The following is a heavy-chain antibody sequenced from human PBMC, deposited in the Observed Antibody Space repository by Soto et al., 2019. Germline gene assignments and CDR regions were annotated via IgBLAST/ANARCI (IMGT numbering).Heavy chain of an antibody. J-gene: IGHJ1*01. CDR1: GFTFRSYV. CDR2: TSYDGSDK. D-gene: IGHD3-16*01. CDR3: GRWGTTGALDV. Sequence: QVQLVESGGGVVQPGTSLRVSCVGSGFTFRSYVIHWVRQAPGKGLEWVALTSYDGSDKYYGDSVRGRFTISRDNSRNTVDLQMDSLRLEDTALYYCGRWGTTGALDVWGQGTLVSVSS. V-gene: IGHV3-30*19.